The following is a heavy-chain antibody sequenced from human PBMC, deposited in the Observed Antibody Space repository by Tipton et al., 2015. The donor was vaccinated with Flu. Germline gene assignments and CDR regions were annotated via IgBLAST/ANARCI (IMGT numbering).Heavy chain of an antibody. CDR3: GGGDCSRGNCHTADY. D-gene: IGHD2-2*01. CDR1: GYTFTTYW. J-gene: IGHJ4*02. CDR2: IYPDDSDT. Sequence: QLVQSGAEVKKPGESLKISCKGSGYTFTTYWIGWVRQMPGKGLEWMGIIYPDDSDTRYSPSFQGQVTISADKSTSTAHLQWRSLKAPDTAMYSCGGGDCSRGNCHTADYWGQGTLVTVSA. V-gene: IGHV5-51*01.